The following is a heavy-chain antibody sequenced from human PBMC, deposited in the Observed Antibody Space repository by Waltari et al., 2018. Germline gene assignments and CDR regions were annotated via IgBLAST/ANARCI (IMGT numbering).Heavy chain of an antibody. D-gene: IGHD1-1*01. Sequence: QVQLVESGGGVVQPGRSLRLSCAASGFTFRSYAMHWVRQAPGKGLEWVAVISYDGSNKYYADSVKGRFTISRDNSKNTLYLQMNSLRAEDTAVYYCARDQENGFDYWGQGTLVTVSS. J-gene: IGHJ4*02. CDR3: ARDQENGFDY. CDR2: ISYDGSNK. CDR1: GFTFRSYA. V-gene: IGHV3-30-3*01.